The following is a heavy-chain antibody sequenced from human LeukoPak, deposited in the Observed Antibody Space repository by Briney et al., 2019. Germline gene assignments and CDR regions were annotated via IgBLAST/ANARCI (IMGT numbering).Heavy chain of an antibody. D-gene: IGHD3-22*01. CDR1: GGTFSSYA. J-gene: IGHJ4*02. CDR2: IIPILGIA. V-gene: IGHV1-69*04. Sequence: RASVKVSCKASGGTFSSYAISWVRQAPGQGLEWMGRIIPILGIANYAQKFQGRVTITADKSTSTAYMELSSLRSEDTAVYYCARDRATYYYDSSGYYYGYWGQGTLVTVSS. CDR3: ARDRATYYYDSSGYYYGY.